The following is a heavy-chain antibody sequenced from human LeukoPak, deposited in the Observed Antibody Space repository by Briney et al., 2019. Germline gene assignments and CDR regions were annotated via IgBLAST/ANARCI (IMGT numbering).Heavy chain of an antibody. CDR2: INHSGST. Sequence: SETLSLTCAVYGGSFSGYYWSWIRQPPGKGLEWIGEINHSGSTNYNPSLKSRVTISVDTSKNQFSLKLSSVTAADTAVYYCARTYYYDSSGLRQTSNAFDIWGQGTMVTVSS. CDR1: GGSFSGYY. V-gene: IGHV4-34*01. J-gene: IGHJ3*02. D-gene: IGHD3-22*01. CDR3: ARTYYYDSSGLRQTSNAFDI.